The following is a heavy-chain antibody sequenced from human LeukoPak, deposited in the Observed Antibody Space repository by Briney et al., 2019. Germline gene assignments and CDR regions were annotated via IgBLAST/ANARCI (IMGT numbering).Heavy chain of an antibody. CDR2: ISGSGGST. CDR3: AKDITGPGY. J-gene: IGHJ4*02. D-gene: IGHD1-20*01. V-gene: IGHV3-23*01. Sequence: GGSLRHSCAPSGFTFSCYVLSWVRPAPGKGLEWVSAISGSGGSTYYADSVKGRFTISRDNSKNTLNLQMNSLRAEDTAVYYCAKDITGPGYWGQGTLVTVSS. CDR1: GFTFSCYV.